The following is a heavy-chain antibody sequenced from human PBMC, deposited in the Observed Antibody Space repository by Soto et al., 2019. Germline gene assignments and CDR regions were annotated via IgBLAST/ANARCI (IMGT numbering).Heavy chain of an antibody. CDR3: TRQRSPSLVVVEYYFDY. CDR2: IYYSGST. J-gene: IGHJ4*02. Sequence: SETLSLTCTVSGGSISSYYWSWIRQPPGKGLEWIGYIYYSGSTNYNPSHKSRVTISVDTSKNQFSLKLSPVTAADTAVYYCTRQRSPSLVVVEYYFDYWGQGTLVTVSS. D-gene: IGHD2-15*01. CDR1: GGSISSYY. V-gene: IGHV4-59*08.